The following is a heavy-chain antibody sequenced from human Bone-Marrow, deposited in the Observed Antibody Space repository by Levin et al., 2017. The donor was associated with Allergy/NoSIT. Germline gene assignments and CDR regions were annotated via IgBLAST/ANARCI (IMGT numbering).Heavy chain of an antibody. D-gene: IGHD6-25*01. J-gene: IGHJ6*02. Sequence: GGSLRLSCAVSGITSNNYTLTWVRQAPGKGLEWVSSISSTSVYIHYAASVKGRFTISRDNAKKSLYLQMNSLRAEDTAMYYCASRIAAPGGLDVWGQGTTVTVSS. CDR3: ASRIAAPGGLDV. CDR1: GITSNNYT. V-gene: IGHV3-21*01. CDR2: ISSTSVYI.